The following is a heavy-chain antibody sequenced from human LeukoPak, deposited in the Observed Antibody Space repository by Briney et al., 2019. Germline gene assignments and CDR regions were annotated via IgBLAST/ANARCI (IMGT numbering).Heavy chain of an antibody. D-gene: IGHD3-3*01. CDR2: IIPIFGTA. CDR1: GGTFSSYA. CDR3: ARDSGVDFWSGYYLDY. Sequence: ASVKVSCKASGGTFSSYAISWVRQAPGQGLEWMGGIIPIFGTANYAQKFQGRVTITTDESTSTAYMELSSLTSEDTAVYYCARDSGVDFWSGYYLDYWGQGTLVTVSS. V-gene: IGHV1-69*05. J-gene: IGHJ4*02.